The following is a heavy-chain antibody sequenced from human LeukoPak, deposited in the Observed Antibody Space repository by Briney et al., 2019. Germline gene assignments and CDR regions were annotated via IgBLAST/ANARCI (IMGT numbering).Heavy chain of an antibody. CDR1: GYTFSFHA. D-gene: IGHD5/OR15-5a*01. J-gene: IGHJ4*02. Sequence: GGSLRLSCVPSGYTFSFHAMSWGRHGPGEGLGWGSDRSGSGKNIYNPDSLKGRFTIYRDKYKNTLYLQMNSLRAEDTAVYHCAKDWEAVSNTATGIDYWGQGTLVTVSS. CDR3: AKDWEAVSNTATGIDY. CDR2: RSGSGKNI. V-gene: IGHV3-23*01.